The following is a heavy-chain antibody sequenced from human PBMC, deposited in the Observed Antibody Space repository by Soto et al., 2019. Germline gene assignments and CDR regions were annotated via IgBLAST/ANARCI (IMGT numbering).Heavy chain of an antibody. J-gene: IGHJ6*02. V-gene: IGHV5-10-1*01. D-gene: IGHD6-13*01. CDR1: GYSFTSYW. CDR2: IDPSDSYT. Sequence: GESLKISCKGSGYSFTSYWISWVRQMPGKGLEWMGRIDPSDSYTNYSPSFQGHVTTSADKSISTAYLQWSSLKASDTAMYYCARGRQQANYYYYGMDVWGQGTTVTVSS. CDR3: ARGRQQANYYYYGMDV.